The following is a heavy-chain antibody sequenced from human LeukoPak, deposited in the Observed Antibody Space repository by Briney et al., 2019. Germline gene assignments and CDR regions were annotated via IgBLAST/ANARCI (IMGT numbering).Heavy chain of an antibody. V-gene: IGHV1-69*01. CDR1: GGTFSSYG. CDR2: IIPIFGTA. J-gene: IGHJ6*02. Sequence: ASVKVSCKASGGTFSSYGISWVRQAPGQGLEWMGGIIPIFGTANYAQKFQGRVTITADESTSTAYMELSSLRSEDTAVYYCASRYDSSGYGPKNYYYYYGMDVWGQGTTVTVSS. CDR3: ASRYDSSGYGPKNYYYYYGMDV. D-gene: IGHD3-22*01.